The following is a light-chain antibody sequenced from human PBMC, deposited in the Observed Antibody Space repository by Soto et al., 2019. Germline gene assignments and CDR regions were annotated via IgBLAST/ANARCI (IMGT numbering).Light chain of an antibody. Sequence: GDRVTITCRASQSIIRCLACYQKKPGKDPKLLIYDASSLESGCPSRFSGSGSVTEFTLTISSLQPDDFATYYCEQYNCXPWACGQWTKV. CDR3: EQYNCXPWA. V-gene: IGKV1-5*01. CDR2: DAS. J-gene: IGKJ1*01. CDR1: QSIIRC.